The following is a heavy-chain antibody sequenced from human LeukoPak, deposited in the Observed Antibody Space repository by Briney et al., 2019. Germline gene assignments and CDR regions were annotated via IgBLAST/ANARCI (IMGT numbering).Heavy chain of an antibody. CDR3: ARFRYYDSSGYYPYYFDY. Sequence: PSETLSLTWTVSGGSISSYYWSWIRQPPGKGLEWIGYIYYSGSTNYNPSLKSRVTISVDTSKNQFSLKLSSVTAADTAVYYCARFRYYDSSGYYPYYFDYWGQGTLVTVSS. D-gene: IGHD3-22*01. V-gene: IGHV4-59*01. J-gene: IGHJ4*02. CDR2: IYYSGST. CDR1: GGSISSYY.